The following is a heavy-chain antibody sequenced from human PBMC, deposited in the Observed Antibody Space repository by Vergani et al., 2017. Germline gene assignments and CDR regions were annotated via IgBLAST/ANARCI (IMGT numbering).Heavy chain of an antibody. D-gene: IGHD3-9*01. CDR1: GFTFSSYA. J-gene: IGHJ4*02. CDR3: ARGYYEILTGYYMEHLNNIDY. CDR2: ISYDGSNI. Sequence: QVQLVESGGGVVQPGRSLRLSCAASGFTFSSYAMHWVRQAPGKGLEWVEVISYDGSNIYYADSVKGRFTISRDNSKNTLYLQMNSLRAEDTAVYYCARGYYEILTGYYMEHLNNIDYWGQGTRVTVSS. V-gene: IGHV3-30*04.